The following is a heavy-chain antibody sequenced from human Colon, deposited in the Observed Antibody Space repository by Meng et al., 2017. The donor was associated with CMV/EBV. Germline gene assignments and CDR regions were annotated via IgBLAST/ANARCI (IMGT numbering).Heavy chain of an antibody. V-gene: IGHV3-74*01. CDR2: ISCDGRTT. CDR3: ARDNVLRFLEWLSYTTTVGGMDV. Sequence: GGSLRLSCTASGFTFSRYWMHWVRQAPGKGLVCVSRISCDGRTTTYADSVKGRFTISRDNAKNTLSLHINTLRAEDTAVYYCARDNVLRFLEWLSYTTTVGGMDVWGQGTTVTVSS. J-gene: IGHJ6*02. D-gene: IGHD3-3*01. CDR1: GFTFSRYW.